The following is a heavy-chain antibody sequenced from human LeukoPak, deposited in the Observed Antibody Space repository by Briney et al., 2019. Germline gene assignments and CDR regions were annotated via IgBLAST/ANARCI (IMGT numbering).Heavy chain of an antibody. Sequence: GGSLRLSCAASGFTFSSYAMSWVRQAPGKGLEWVSAISGSGGSTYYADSVKGRFTISRDNSKNTLYLQMNSLRAEDTAVYYCAKDRIRITMVRGVISLFDYWGQGTLVTVSS. J-gene: IGHJ4*02. CDR2: ISGSGGST. CDR3: AKDRIRITMVRGVISLFDY. V-gene: IGHV3-23*01. D-gene: IGHD3-10*01. CDR1: GFTFSSYA.